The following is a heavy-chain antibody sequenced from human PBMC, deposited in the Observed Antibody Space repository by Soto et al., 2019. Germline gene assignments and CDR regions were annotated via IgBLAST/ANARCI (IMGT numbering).Heavy chain of an antibody. Sequence: QVQLVQSGAEVKKPGSSVKVSCKASRGTFSSYAISWVRQAPGQGLEWMGGIIPSFGTANYAQKYQGGATISADESTSTASMELSSLKSEDTAVYYCAGGVGTYSSSFVYGMDVWGQGTTVTVSS. CDR3: AGGVGTYSSSFVYGMDV. CDR2: IIPSFGTA. J-gene: IGHJ6*02. D-gene: IGHD6-6*01. CDR1: RGTFSSYA. V-gene: IGHV1-69*01.